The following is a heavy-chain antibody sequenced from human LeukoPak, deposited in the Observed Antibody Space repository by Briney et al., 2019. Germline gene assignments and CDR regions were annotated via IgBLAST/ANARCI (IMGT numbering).Heavy chain of an antibody. CDR3: ARGGGYSGYEAHDY. J-gene: IGHJ4*02. CDR1: GGSFSSFY. CDR2: IYYSGST. D-gene: IGHD5-12*01. Sequence: KSSETLSLTCTVSGGSFSSFYWSWIRQPPGGGLEWIGYIYYSGSTNYNPSLKSRVTISVDTSKNQLSLKMSSVTAADTAVYFCARGGGYSGYEAHDYWGQGTLVTVSS. V-gene: IGHV4-59*01.